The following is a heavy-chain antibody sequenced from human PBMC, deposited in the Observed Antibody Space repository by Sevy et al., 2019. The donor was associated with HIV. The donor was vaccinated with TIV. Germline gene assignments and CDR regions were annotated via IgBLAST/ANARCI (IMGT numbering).Heavy chain of an antibody. J-gene: IGHJ4*02. CDR3: ANLGYSGYDYFDY. V-gene: IGHV3-30*02. D-gene: IGHD5-12*01. CDR2: IRYDGSNK. Sequence: GGSLRLSCAASGFTFSNFGMHWVRQAPGKGPEWVTFIRYDGSNKYYADSVKGRFTISRDNSKNTLYLQMNSLRAEDTAVYYCANLGYSGYDYFDYWGQGTLVTVSS. CDR1: GFTFSNFG.